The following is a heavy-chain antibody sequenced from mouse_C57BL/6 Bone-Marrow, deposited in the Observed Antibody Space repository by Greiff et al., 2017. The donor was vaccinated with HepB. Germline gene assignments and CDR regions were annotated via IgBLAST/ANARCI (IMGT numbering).Heavy chain of an antibody. V-gene: IGHV5-4*01. CDR2: ISDGGSYT. CDR3: ARDPPMISKAMDY. Sequence: EVQRVESGGGLVKPGGSLKLSCAASGFTFSSYAMSWVRQTPEKRLEWVATISDGGSYTYYPDNVKGRFTISRDNAKKNLYLQMSHLKSEDTAMYYGARDPPMISKAMDYWGQGTSVTVSS. D-gene: IGHD2-4*01. J-gene: IGHJ4*01. CDR1: GFTFSSYA.